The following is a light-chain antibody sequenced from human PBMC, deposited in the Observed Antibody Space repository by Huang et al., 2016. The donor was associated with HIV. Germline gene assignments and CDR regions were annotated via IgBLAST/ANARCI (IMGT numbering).Light chain of an antibody. V-gene: IGKV1-33*01. CDR2: DAS. CDR1: QDINNN. J-gene: IGKJ1*01. CDR3: QQYDILPQT. Sequence: DIQMTQSPSSLSANVGDRVTITCKVSQDINNNVNWYQQRPGKSPTLLIYDASNFETGVPSRFIGSVSVTDFTFTISSLQPEDIATYYCQQYDILPQTFGQGTKVEI.